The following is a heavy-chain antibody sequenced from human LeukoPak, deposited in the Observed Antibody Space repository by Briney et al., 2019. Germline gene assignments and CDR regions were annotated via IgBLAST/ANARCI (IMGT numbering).Heavy chain of an antibody. J-gene: IGHJ4*02. CDR1: GGSISSGGYS. V-gene: IGHV4-30-2*01. CDR3: ARANYYGSGRINYYFDY. CDR2: IYHSGGT. Sequence: SQTLSLTCAVSGGSISSGGYSWSWIRQPPGKGLEWIGYIYHSGGTYYNPSLKSRVTISVDRSKNQFSLKLSSVTAADTAVYYCARANYYGSGRINYYFDYWGQGTLVTVSS. D-gene: IGHD3-10*01.